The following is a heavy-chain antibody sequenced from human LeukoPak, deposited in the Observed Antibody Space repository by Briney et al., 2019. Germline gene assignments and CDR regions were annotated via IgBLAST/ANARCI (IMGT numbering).Heavy chain of an antibody. J-gene: IGHJ3*02. V-gene: IGHV3-23*01. Sequence: GGSLRLSCAASGFTFSNYDMSWVRQAPGKGPEWVSSISASGGSTYYADSVKGRFTISRDNSKNTLYLQMNSLRAEDTALFYCAKELPYCGGDCYSGPHDNLDIWGQGTMVTVSS. CDR1: GFTFSNYD. CDR2: ISASGGST. D-gene: IGHD2-21*02. CDR3: AKELPYCGGDCYSGPHDNLDI.